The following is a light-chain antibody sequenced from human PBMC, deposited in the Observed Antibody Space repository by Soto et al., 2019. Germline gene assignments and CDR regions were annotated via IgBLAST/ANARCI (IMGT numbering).Light chain of an antibody. J-gene: IGLJ1*01. V-gene: IGLV1-44*01. CDR3: CSYAGSYTFVV. CDR1: ISNIGSNT. Sequence: QSVLTQPPSASGAPGQSVSISCSGSISNIGSNTVNWYQQLPGTAPRLLIYNDDRRPSGVPDRFSGSKSGNTASLTISGLQAEDEADYYCCSYAGSYTFVVFGTGTKLTVL. CDR2: NDD.